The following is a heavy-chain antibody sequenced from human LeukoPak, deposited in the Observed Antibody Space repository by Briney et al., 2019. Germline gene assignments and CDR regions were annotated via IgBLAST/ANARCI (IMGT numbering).Heavy chain of an antibody. V-gene: IGHV4-39*01. CDR3: ARHNGDYRY. D-gene: IGHD4-17*01. CDR2: IYYSGST. Sequence: PSETLSLTCTVSGGSISSSSYYWGWIRQPPGKGLEWLGSIYYSGSTYYNPSLKSRVTISVDTSKNQFSLKLSSVTAADTAVSYCARHNGDYRYWGQGTLVTVSS. CDR1: GGSISSSSYY. J-gene: IGHJ4*02.